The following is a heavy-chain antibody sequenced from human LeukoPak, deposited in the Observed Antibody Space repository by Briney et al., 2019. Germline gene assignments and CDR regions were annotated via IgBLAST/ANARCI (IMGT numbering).Heavy chain of an antibody. CDR2: MNPNSGNT. V-gene: IGHV1-8*03. CDR3: ARGRDKRWLQRGYYFDY. CDR1: GYTFTTYD. D-gene: IGHD5-24*01. Sequence: VASVKVSCKASGYTFTTYDINWVRQATGQGLEWMGWMNPNSGNTGYAQKFQGRVTITRNTSISTAYMELSSLRSEDTAVYYCARGRDKRWLQRGYYFDYWGQGTLVTVSS. J-gene: IGHJ4*02.